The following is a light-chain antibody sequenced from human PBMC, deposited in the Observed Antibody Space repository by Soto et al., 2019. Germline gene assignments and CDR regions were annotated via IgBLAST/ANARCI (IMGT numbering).Light chain of an antibody. Sequence: EIVMTQSPTTLSVSPGERAILSCRASQNIGRNLAWYQQKPGQPPRLLMYGAFTRAAGVPARFSGSASGTESTLTISSLQSEDFAVYYCQLYTNWPRWTFGQGTKVDI. CDR2: GAF. CDR3: QLYTNWPRWT. V-gene: IGKV3-15*01. CDR1: QNIGRN. J-gene: IGKJ1*01.